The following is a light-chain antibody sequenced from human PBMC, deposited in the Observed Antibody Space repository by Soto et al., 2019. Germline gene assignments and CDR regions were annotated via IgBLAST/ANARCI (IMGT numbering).Light chain of an antibody. CDR1: SSNIGRDF. Sequence: QSVLTQPPSASGTPGQTVTLSCSGSSSNIGRDFAYWYQQLPGTAPKLLMYRNDQRPSGVSDRFSGSKSGTSASLAISGLRSEDEADYFCSAWDDSMNDFVFGTGTKVTVL. V-gene: IGLV1-47*01. J-gene: IGLJ1*01. CDR2: RND. CDR3: SAWDDSMNDFV.